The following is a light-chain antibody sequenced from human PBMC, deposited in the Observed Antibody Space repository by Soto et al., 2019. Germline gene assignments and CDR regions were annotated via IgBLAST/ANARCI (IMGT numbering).Light chain of an antibody. Sequence: EIVLTQSPGTLSLSPGARATLSCRASQSVRSSYLAWYQQRPGQAPRLLIYAASSRATGIPDRFSGSGYWTDFTLTISRLEPEDFAVYYCQQYGSSPPVTFGGGTKVEIK. J-gene: IGKJ4*01. V-gene: IGKV3-20*01. CDR2: AAS. CDR1: QSVRSSY. CDR3: QQYGSSPPVT.